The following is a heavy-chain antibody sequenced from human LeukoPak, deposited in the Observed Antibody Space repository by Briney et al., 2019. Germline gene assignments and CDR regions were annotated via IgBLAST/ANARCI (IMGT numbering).Heavy chain of an antibody. CDR3: AKGGWGDPFDY. J-gene: IGHJ4*02. CDR2: ISVSGGSA. CDR1: RFTFSNYA. Sequence: PGGSLRLSCAASRFTFSNYAMSWVRRASGKGLEWVAAISVSGGSAYYADSVKGRFTISRDNSKNTLYLQMNNLRAEDTAVYYCAKGGWGDPFDYWGQGTLVTVFS. V-gene: IGHV3-23*01. D-gene: IGHD3-16*01.